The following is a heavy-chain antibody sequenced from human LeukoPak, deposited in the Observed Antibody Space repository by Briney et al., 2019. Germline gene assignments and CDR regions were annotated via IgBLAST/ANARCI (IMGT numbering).Heavy chain of an antibody. Sequence: ASVKVSCKASGYTFTSYGISWVRQAPGQGLEWMGWISAYNGNTNYAQKLQGRVTMTTDTSTSTAYMELSRLRSDDTAVYYCARLGDDYVWGSYRTKYNWFDPWGQGTLVTVSS. J-gene: IGHJ5*02. CDR3: ARLGDDYVWGSYRTKYNWFDP. CDR2: ISAYNGNT. V-gene: IGHV1-18*01. CDR1: GYTFTSYG. D-gene: IGHD3-16*02.